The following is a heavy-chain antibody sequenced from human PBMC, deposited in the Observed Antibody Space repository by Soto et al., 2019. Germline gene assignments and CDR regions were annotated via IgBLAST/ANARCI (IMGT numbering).Heavy chain of an antibody. Sequence: GGSLRLSCAASGFTFSSYAMHWVRQAPGKGLEWVAVISYDGSNKYYADSVKGRFTISRDNSKNTLYLQMNSLRAEDTAVYYCARDLGIAARYYYYYGMDVWGQGTTVTVSS. CDR3: ARDLGIAARYYYYYGMDV. CDR1: GFTFSSYA. D-gene: IGHD6-6*01. V-gene: IGHV3-30-3*01. CDR2: ISYDGSNK. J-gene: IGHJ6*02.